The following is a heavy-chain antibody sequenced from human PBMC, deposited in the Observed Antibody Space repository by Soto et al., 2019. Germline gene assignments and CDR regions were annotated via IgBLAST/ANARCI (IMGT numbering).Heavy chain of an antibody. D-gene: IGHD2-21*02. J-gene: IGHJ4*02. Sequence: QVQLVESGGGVVQPGRSLRLSCAASGFTFSNYGMHWVRQAPGKGLEWVAVIWYDGRNKFYADSVEGRFTISRDNSRNTLYLQMNSLRAEDTAEYYWAREIGNCHTHFDYWGQGTLLTVSS. V-gene: IGHV3-33*01. CDR2: IWYDGRNK. CDR3: AREIGNCHTHFDY. CDR1: GFTFSNYG.